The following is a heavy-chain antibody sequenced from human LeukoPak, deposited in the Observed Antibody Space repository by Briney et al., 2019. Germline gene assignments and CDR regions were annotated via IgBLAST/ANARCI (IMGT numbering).Heavy chain of an antibody. Sequence: SETLSLTCTVSGGSISSYYWSWVRQPAGKGLEWIGRIYTSGSTNYNPSLKSRVTISVDTSKNQFSLKLSSVTAADTAVYYCARGGERYCSSTSCSLDYWGQGTLVTVSS. J-gene: IGHJ4*02. D-gene: IGHD2-2*01. CDR3: ARGGERYCSSTSCSLDY. CDR1: GGSISSYY. CDR2: IYTSGST. V-gene: IGHV4-4*07.